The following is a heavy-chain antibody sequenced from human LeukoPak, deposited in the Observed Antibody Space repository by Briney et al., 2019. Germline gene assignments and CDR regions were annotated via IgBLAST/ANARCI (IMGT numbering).Heavy chain of an antibody. J-gene: IGHJ1*01. V-gene: IGHV3-53*01. D-gene: IGHD6-13*01. CDR3: ALLGAAGREYFQR. CDR2: VYSGGST. CDR1: GSYW. Sequence: GGSLRLSCAASGSYWMHWVRQAPGKGLVWVSAVYSGGSTFYADSVKGRFTISRDNSKNTLYLQISSLRVEDTAVYYCALLGAAGREYFQRWGQGTLVTVSS.